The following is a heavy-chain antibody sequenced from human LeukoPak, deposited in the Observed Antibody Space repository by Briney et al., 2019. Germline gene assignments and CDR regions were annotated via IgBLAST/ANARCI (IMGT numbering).Heavy chain of an antibody. CDR2: ISYEGSNK. V-gene: IGHV3-30*04. D-gene: IGHD3-10*01. CDR3: ARVRSITMVRGAIGL. Sequence: GGSLRLSCAASGFTFSSYAMHWVRQAPGKGLEWVAVISYEGSNKYYADSVKGRFTISRDNSKNTLYLQMNSLRAEDTAVYYCARVRSITMVRGAIGLWGQGTLVTVSS. J-gene: IGHJ4*02. CDR1: GFTFSSYA.